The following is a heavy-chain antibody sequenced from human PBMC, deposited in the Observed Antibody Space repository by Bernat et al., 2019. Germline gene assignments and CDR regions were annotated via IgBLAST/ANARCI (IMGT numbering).Heavy chain of an antibody. J-gene: IGHJ4*02. CDR1: GFTFSSYE. CDR2: ISSSGSTI. D-gene: IGHD2-15*01. Sequence: EVQLVESGGGLVQPGGSLRLSCAASGFTFSSYEMNWVRQAPGKGLEWVSYISSSGSTIYYADSVKGRFTISRDNAKTSRYLQMNSLRAEDTAVYYCARETVVAATRIQTLDYWGQGTLVTVSS. CDR3: ARETVVAATRIQTLDY. V-gene: IGHV3-48*03.